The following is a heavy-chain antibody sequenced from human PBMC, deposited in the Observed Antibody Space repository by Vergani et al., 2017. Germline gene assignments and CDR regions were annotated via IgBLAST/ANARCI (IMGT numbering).Heavy chain of an antibody. Sequence: QAQLQESGPRLVKPSQTLSLTCSFSGGSLDIHSQTWGWIRQPAGEGLEWIGLIDVKGNSNFSPSLESRVTMSADASRGRFSLNLRSVTTSDTAVYYCATPRLRFSYYYYYGMDVWGQGTTVTVSS. D-gene: IGHD5-12*01. CDR2: IDVKGNS. CDR1: GGSLDIHSQT. J-gene: IGHJ6*02. V-gene: IGHV4-61*02. CDR3: ATPRLRFSYYYYYGMDV.